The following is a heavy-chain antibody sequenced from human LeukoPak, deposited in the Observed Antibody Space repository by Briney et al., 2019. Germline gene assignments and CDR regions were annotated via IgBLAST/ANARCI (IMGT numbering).Heavy chain of an antibody. D-gene: IGHD2-8*01. CDR3: AKMGYCTKGVCFDPPDY. CDR2: ISWDGGST. J-gene: IGHJ4*02. Sequence: GGSLRLSCAASGFTFDDYTMHWVRQAPGKGLEWVSLISWDGGSTYYADSVKGRFTISRDNSKNSLSLQMNSLRTEDTALYYFAKMGYCTKGVCFDPPDYWGEGSLVTVSS. CDR1: GFTFDDYT. V-gene: IGHV3-43*01.